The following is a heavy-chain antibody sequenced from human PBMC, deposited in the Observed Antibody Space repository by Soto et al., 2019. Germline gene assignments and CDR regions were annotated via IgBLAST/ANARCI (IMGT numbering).Heavy chain of an antibody. Sequence: SAPLSLTCPGYGDSIRSDNYRARDVRQPRGEVLEWIGSMYHSGNTYHNPSLKSRVTISVDTSKNQFSLTLRSVTAADTAVYYCARHRGPTGPNSWGQGTLVTVSS. D-gene: IGHD3-10*01. V-gene: IGHV4-39*01. J-gene: IGHJ4*02. CDR1: GDSIRSDNYR. CDR2: MYHSGNT. CDR3: ARHRGPTGPNS.